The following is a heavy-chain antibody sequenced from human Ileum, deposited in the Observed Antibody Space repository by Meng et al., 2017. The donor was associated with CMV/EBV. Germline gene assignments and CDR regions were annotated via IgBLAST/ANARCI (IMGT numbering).Heavy chain of an antibody. CDR1: GGSVSSNY. CDR3: ARRSAIMEPFDY. J-gene: IGHJ4*02. CDR2: TYNSENT. Sequence: QVQLQESGPGLVKPSETLSLTCTVSGGSVSSNYWSWIRQPPRKGLEWIGYTYNSENTNYSPSLKSRVTISVDTSKNQFSLNLRSVTAADTAVYYCARRSAIMEPFDYWGQGTLVTVSS. D-gene: IGHD1-26*01. V-gene: IGHV4-59*02.